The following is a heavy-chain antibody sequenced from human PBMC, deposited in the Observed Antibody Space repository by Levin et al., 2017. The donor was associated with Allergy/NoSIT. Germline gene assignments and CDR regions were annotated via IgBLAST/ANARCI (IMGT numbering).Heavy chain of an antibody. Sequence: TGESLKISCAASGFTFNSYALSWVRQAPGKGLEWVSGISGSGDTTYYADSVKGRFTISRDNSKNALYLQMNSLRVEDTAVYYCAKRRALTGTPGGDFDYWGQGTLVTVSS. CDR3: AKRRALTGTPGGDFDY. CDR2: ISGSGDTT. D-gene: IGHD1-7*01. J-gene: IGHJ4*02. V-gene: IGHV3-23*01. CDR1: GFTFNSYA.